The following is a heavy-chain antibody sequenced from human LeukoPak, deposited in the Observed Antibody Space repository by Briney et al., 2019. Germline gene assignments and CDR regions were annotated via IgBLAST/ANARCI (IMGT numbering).Heavy chain of an antibody. D-gene: IGHD5-18*01. CDR1: GGSFSGYY. J-gene: IGHJ4*02. V-gene: IGHV4-34*01. Sequence: SETLSLTCAVYGGSFSGYYWSWIRQPPGKGLEWIGEINHSGSTNYNPSLKSRVTISVDTSKNQFSLKLSSVTAADTAVYYCARLAAMVPRAPPPVPGYWGQGTLVTVSS. CDR2: INHSGST. CDR3: ARLAAMVPRAPPPVPGY.